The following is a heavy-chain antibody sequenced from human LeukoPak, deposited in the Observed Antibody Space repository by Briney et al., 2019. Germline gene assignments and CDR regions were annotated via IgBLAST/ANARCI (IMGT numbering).Heavy chain of an antibody. Sequence: SGTLSLTCAVSGGSISSSNWWSWVRQPPGKGLEWIGEIYHSGSTNYNPSLKSRVTISVDKSKNQFSLKLSSVTAADTAVYYCARDLQKTHDYYDSSGYYYVWPCFDYWGQGTLVTVSS. CDR2: IYHSGST. CDR3: ARDLQKTHDYYDSSGYYYVWPCFDY. D-gene: IGHD3-22*01. J-gene: IGHJ4*02. V-gene: IGHV4-4*02. CDR1: GGSISSSNW.